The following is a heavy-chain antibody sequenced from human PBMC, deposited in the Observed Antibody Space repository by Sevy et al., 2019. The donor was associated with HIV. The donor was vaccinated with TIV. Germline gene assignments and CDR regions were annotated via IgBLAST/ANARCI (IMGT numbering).Heavy chain of an antibody. CDR3: TTVLGFLEWLLGAAYGMDV. D-gene: IGHD3-3*01. CDR1: VFTFSNAW. Sequence: GGSLRLSCAASVFTFSNAWTSWVRQAPGKGLEWVGRIKSKTDGGTTDYAAPVKGRFTISRDDSKNTLYLQMNSLKTEDTAVYYCTTVLGFLEWLLGAAYGMDVWGQGTTVTVSS. V-gene: IGHV3-15*01. J-gene: IGHJ6*02. CDR2: IKSKTDGGTT.